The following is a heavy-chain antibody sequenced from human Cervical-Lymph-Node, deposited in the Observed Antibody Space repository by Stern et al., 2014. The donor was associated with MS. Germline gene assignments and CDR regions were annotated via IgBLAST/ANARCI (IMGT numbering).Heavy chain of an antibody. V-gene: IGHV3-33*01. J-gene: IGHJ4*02. CDR2: IWYDGSNP. Sequence: VQLVESGGGVVQPGRSLRLSCAASGFSFSRYAMHWVRQAPGKGLEWVALIWYDGSNPYYADSVTGRSTITRANFKNTLYLHMTSLRAEDTAVYYCASAYSSSHYYFDYWGQGTLVTVSS. D-gene: IGHD6-13*01. CDR3: ASAYSSSHYYFDY. CDR1: GFSFSRYA.